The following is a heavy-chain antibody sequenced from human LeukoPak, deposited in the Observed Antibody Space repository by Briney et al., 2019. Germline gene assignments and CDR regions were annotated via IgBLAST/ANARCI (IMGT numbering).Heavy chain of an antibody. CDR3: AKSGYHGSSGYN. CDR1: GFTLSNYN. V-gene: IGHV3-30*18. J-gene: IGHJ4*02. Sequence: GGPLRLSCAASGFTLSNYNMNWVRQAPGKGLEWVAVISYDGSNKYYADSVKGRFTISRDNSKNTLYLQMNSLRAEDTAVYYCAKSGYHGSSGYNWGQGTLVTVSS. CDR2: ISYDGSNK. D-gene: IGHD3-22*01.